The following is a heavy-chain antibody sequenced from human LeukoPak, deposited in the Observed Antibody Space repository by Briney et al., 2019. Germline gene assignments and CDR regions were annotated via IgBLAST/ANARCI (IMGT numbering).Heavy chain of an antibody. Sequence: SETLSLTCTVSGGSISSSSYYWGWIRQPPGKGLEWIGSIYYSGSTYYNPSLKSRVTISVDTSKNQFSLKLSSVTAADTAVYYCAREVYYDILTGYHFDYWGQGTLVTVSS. V-gene: IGHV4-39*07. J-gene: IGHJ4*02. CDR3: AREVYYDILTGYHFDY. CDR1: GGSISSSSYY. D-gene: IGHD3-9*01. CDR2: IYYSGST.